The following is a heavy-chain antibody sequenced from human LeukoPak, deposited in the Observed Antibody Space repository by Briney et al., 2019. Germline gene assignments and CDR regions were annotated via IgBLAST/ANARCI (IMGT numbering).Heavy chain of an antibody. Sequence: PSQTLSLTCVVSGGSISSGGYSWSWIRQPPGKGLEWIGYIYHSGSTYYNPSLKSRVTISVDRSKNQFSLKLNSVTAADTAVYYCAREALGIFDYRGQGTLVTVSS. V-gene: IGHV4-30-2*01. J-gene: IGHJ4*02. CDR2: IYHSGST. CDR3: AREALGIFDY. D-gene: IGHD7-27*01. CDR1: GGSISSGGYS.